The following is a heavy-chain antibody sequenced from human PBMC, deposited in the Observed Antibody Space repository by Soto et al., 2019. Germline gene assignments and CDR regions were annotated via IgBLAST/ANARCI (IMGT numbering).Heavy chain of an antibody. CDR1: GVTFSSYA. CDR3: ARGSAYSDYDLEY. V-gene: IGHV3-23*01. J-gene: IGHJ4*02. Sequence: PGGSLGLSCSYSGVTFSSYAMTWVRQAPGKGLEWVSGVSGTGGSAYYADSVKGRLTISRDKSTNTLYLHMNSLRAEDTAVYYCARGSAYSDYDLEYWGQGTLVTVSS. D-gene: IGHD4-17*01. CDR2: VSGTGGSA.